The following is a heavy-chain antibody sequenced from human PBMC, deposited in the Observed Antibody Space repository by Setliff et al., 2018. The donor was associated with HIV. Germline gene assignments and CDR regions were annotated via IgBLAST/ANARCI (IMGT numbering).Heavy chain of an antibody. D-gene: IGHD6-13*01. V-gene: IGHV4-34*01. CDR3: ARPSAANFFYSYATDV. CDR2: INHSGSA. CDR1: GGSFSGYY. Sequence: SETLSLTCAVYGGSFSGYYWTWIRQPPGKGLEWIGKINHSGSAKYNPSLQSRVAISVDISKNQFSLKLNSVTPDDTAVYYCARPSAANFFYSYATDVWGQGSTVTVSS. J-gene: IGHJ6*02.